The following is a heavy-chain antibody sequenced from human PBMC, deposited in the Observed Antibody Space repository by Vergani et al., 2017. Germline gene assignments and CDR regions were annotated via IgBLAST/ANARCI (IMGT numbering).Heavy chain of an antibody. J-gene: IGHJ2*01. CDR1: GGSISSYY. Sequence: QVQLQESGPGLVKPSETLSLTCTVSGGSISSYYWSWMRQPPGKGLEWIGYIYYSGSTNYNPSLKSRVTIAVDTSKNQFSLKLSSVTAADTAVYYCASIAVAGSAYFDLWGRGTLVTVSS. V-gene: IGHV4-59*01. D-gene: IGHD6-19*01. CDR3: ASIAVAGSAYFDL. CDR2: IYYSGST.